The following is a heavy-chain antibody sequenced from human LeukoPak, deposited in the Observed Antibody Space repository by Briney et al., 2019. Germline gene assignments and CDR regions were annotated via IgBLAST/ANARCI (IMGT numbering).Heavy chain of an antibody. CDR1: GGSISSYY. V-gene: IGHV4-59*01. J-gene: IGHJ4*02. CDR2: IYYSGST. Sequence: PSETLSLTCTVSGGSISSYYWSWIRQPPGKGLEWIGYIYYSGSTNYNPSLKSRVTISVDTSKNQFSLKLTSVTAADTAVYYCTKGGRRDILTYWGQGILVTVSP. D-gene: IGHD3-9*01. CDR3: TKGGRRDILTY.